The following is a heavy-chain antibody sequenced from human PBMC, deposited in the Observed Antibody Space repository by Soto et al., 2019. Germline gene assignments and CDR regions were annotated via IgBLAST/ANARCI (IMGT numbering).Heavy chain of an antibody. CDR1: GFTFSMHS. D-gene: IGHD2-2*01. CDR3: VKEANPFINTPVVLSFDD. Sequence: PGGSLRLSCSASGFTFSMHSMHWVRQTPGKALEYVSAISRDGRSTFYADSVKGRFTISRDNSKNTLYLRMNSLRSDDTAVYYCVKEANPFINTPVVLSFDDWGQGTQVTVSS. CDR2: ISRDGRST. J-gene: IGHJ4*02. V-gene: IGHV3-64D*08.